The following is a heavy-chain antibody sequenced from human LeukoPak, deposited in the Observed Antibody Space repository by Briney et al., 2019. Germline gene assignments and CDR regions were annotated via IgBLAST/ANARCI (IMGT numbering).Heavy chain of an antibody. V-gene: IGHV4-39*01. Sequence: SETLSLTCTVSGGSISSNNYYWAWIRQPPGKGLEWIGSMFYSGTTYYNPSLKSRVTISVDTSKNQFSLKLNFVTAADTAVYYCARQELETRNFDYWGQGTLVTVSS. CDR2: MFYSGTT. CDR3: ARQELETRNFDY. D-gene: IGHD1-26*01. CDR1: GGSISSNNYY. J-gene: IGHJ4*02.